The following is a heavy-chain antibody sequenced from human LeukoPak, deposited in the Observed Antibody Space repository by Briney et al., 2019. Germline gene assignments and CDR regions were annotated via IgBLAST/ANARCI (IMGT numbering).Heavy chain of an antibody. Sequence: GGSLRLSCAASGFTFSTYAMSWVRQAPGKGLEWVSAISGSGSSTYCADSVKGRFTISRDNSKNTLYLQMNSLRAEDTAVYYCAKERSMSSSTLLVGDYWGQGILVTVSS. CDR2: ISGSGSST. CDR3: AKERSMSSSTLLVGDY. V-gene: IGHV3-23*01. D-gene: IGHD2-2*01. J-gene: IGHJ4*02. CDR1: GFTFSTYA.